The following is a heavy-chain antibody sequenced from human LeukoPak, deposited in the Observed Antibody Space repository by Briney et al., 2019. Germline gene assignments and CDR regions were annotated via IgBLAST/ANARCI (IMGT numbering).Heavy chain of an antibody. CDR3: ARDQRGSYYGFFDY. J-gene: IGHJ4*02. D-gene: IGHD1-26*01. CDR2: ISYDGSNK. Sequence: GGSLRLSCAASGFTFSSYGMHWVRQAPGKGLEWVAVISYDGSNKKYADSVKGRFTISRDNSKNTLYLQMNSLRAEDTAVYYCARDQRGSYYGFFDYWGQGTLVTVSS. V-gene: IGHV3-30*03. CDR1: GFTFSSYG.